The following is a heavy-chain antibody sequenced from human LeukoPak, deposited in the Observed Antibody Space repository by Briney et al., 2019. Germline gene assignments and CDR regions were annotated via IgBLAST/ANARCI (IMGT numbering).Heavy chain of an antibody. D-gene: IGHD6-25*01. V-gene: IGHV3-23*01. CDR3: AKDRAAFDY. J-gene: IGHJ4*02. CDR2: VSGSGGST. Sequence: PGGSLRLSCAASGFTFSSYAMSWVRQAPGKGREEVSAVSGSGGSTYYADSVKPRFTISRDNSKNTLYPQMNSLRAEDTAVYYCAKDRAAFDYWGQGTLVTVSS. CDR1: GFTFSSYA.